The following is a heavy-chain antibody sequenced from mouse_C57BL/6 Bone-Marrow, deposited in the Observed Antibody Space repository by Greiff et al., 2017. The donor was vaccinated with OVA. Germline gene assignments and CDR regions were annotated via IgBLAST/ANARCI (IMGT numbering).Heavy chain of an antibody. D-gene: IGHD2-1*01. CDR3: ARDGNPPWYFDV. J-gene: IGHJ1*03. Sequence: QVQLQQPGAELVKPGASVKMSCTASGYTFTSYWITWVKQRPGQGLEWIGDIYPGSGSTNYNEKFKSKATLTVDTSSSTAYMQLSSLTSEDSAVYYGARDGNPPWYFDVWGTGTTVTVSA. CDR1: GYTFTSYW. V-gene: IGHV1-55*01. CDR2: IYPGSGST.